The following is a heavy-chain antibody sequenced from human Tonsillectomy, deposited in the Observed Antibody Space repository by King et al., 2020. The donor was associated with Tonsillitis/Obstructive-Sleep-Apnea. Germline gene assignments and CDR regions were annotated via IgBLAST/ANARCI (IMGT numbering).Heavy chain of an antibody. Sequence: LQLQESGPGLVKPSETLSLTCTVSGGSISSSSYYWGWIRQPPGKGLEWIGCIYYTGSTYYNPSLKSRVTISVDTSKNQFSLKLSSVTAADTAIYYCARPDTPMVTFDYWGQGTLVTVSS. CDR2: IYYTGST. J-gene: IGHJ4*02. CDR3: ARPDTPMVTFDY. D-gene: IGHD5-18*01. V-gene: IGHV4-39*01. CDR1: GGSISSSSYY.